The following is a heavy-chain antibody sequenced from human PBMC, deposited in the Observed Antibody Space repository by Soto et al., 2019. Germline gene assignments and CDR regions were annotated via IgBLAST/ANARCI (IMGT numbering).Heavy chain of an antibody. CDR3: TTGNYYASSGYSRPFDY. D-gene: IGHD3-22*01. Sequence: PGGSLRLSCAASGFTFSNAWMSWVRQAPGKGLEWVGRIKSKTDGGTTDYAAPVKGRFTISRDDSKNTLYLQMNSLKTEDTAVYYCTTGNYYASSGYSRPFDYWGQGTLVTVSS. V-gene: IGHV3-15*01. J-gene: IGHJ4*02. CDR1: GFTFSNAW. CDR2: IKSKTDGGTT.